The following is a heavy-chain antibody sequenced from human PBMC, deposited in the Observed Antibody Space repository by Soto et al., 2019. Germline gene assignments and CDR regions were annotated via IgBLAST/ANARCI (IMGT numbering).Heavy chain of an antibody. V-gene: IGHV3-30*18. CDR1: GFTFSSYG. CDR2: ISYDGSNK. CDR3: SKDIVVVPAVWSYYYYYGMDV. J-gene: IGHJ6*02. Sequence: GGSLRLSCAASGFTFSSYGMHWVRQAPGKGLEWVAVISYDGSNKYYADSVKGRFTISRDNSKNTLYLQMNSLRAEDTAVYYCSKDIVVVPAVWSYYYYYGMDVWGQGTTVTVSS. D-gene: IGHD2-2*01.